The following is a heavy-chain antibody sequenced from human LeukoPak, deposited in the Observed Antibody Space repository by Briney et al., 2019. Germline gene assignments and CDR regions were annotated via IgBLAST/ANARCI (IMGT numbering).Heavy chain of an antibody. CDR2: IYPGDSDT. D-gene: IGHD2-2*01. Sequence: GESLKISCKGSGYSFTSYWIGWARQMPGKGLEWMGIIYPGDSDTRYSPSFQGQVTISADKSISTAYLQWSSLKASDTAMYYCARALGYCSSTSCYGWFDPWGQGTLVTVSS. J-gene: IGHJ5*02. V-gene: IGHV5-51*01. CDR1: GYSFTSYW. CDR3: ARALGYCSSTSCYGWFDP.